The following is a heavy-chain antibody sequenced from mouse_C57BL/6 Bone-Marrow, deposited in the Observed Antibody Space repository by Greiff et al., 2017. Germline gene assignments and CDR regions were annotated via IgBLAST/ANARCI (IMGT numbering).Heavy chain of an antibody. J-gene: IGHJ3*01. D-gene: IGHD2-4*01. Sequence: EVKLVESGPELVKPGASVKISCKASGYSFTGYYMNWVKQSPEKSLEWIGEINPSTGGTTYNQKFKAKATLTVDKSSSTAYMQLKSLTSEDSAVYYCARLDDYDGFAYWGQGTLVTVSA. CDR1: GYSFTGYY. CDR2: INPSTGGT. CDR3: ARLDDYDGFAY. V-gene: IGHV1-42*01.